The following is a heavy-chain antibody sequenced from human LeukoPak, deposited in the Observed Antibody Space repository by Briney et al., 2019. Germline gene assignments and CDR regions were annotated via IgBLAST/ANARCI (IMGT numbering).Heavy chain of an antibody. Sequence: SETLSLTCAVYGGSFSVYYSSWIRQPPGKGLEWIGEINHIGSTKNNPSLKSRVTISVDTSKNQFCLKMSSVSAADTAVYYCARGVRIAVAGTSDKKVTQTYYFYYGMDVWGQGTTVTVSS. J-gene: IGHJ6*02. CDR1: GGSFSVYY. V-gene: IGHV4-34*01. D-gene: IGHD6-19*01. CDR2: INHIGST. CDR3: ARGVRIAVAGTSDKKVTQTYYFYYGMDV.